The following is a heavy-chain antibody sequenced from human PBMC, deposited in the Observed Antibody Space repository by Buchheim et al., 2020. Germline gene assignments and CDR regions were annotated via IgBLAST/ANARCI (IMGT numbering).Heavy chain of an antibody. V-gene: IGHV3-11*01. D-gene: IGHD5-18*01. CDR2: IGSGGSPI. Sequence: QVQPVASGGGLVKPGGSLRLSCAASGFIFSDYYMSWIRQAPGKGLEWVSYIGSGGSPIYYADSVKGRFTISRDNAESSLLLQMNSLRVEDTAVYYCARAFGGDSYGWVFDYWGQGSL. J-gene: IGHJ4*02. CDR1: GFIFSDYY. CDR3: ARAFGGDSYGWVFDY.